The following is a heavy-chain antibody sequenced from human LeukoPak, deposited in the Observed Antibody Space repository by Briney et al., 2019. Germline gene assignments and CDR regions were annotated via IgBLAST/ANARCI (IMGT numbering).Heavy chain of an antibody. Sequence: ASVKVSCKASGYPFTGYYIHWVRQAPGQGLEWMGSINPNIGGTSYAQKFQGRVTMARDTSISTAYMELSRLTSDDTAVHYCARDPRGSYYADYWGQGTLVTVSS. CDR3: ARDPRGSYYADY. D-gene: IGHD1-26*01. J-gene: IGHJ4*01. CDR2: INPNIGGT. V-gene: IGHV1-2*02. CDR1: GYPFTGYY.